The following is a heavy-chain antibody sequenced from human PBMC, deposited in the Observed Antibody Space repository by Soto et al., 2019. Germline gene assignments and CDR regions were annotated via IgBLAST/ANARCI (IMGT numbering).Heavy chain of an antibody. CDR2: ISAYNGNT. Sequence: GASVKVSCKANGYNFTSYGISWVRQAPGQALEWMGWISAYNGNTNYAQKLQGRITISRDHSKDTLYLQMNSLKTEDTAVYYCTTGLSNGYYNFDYWGQGTPVTVSS. J-gene: IGHJ4*02. CDR3: TTGLSNGYYNFDY. D-gene: IGHD3-22*01. V-gene: IGHV1-18*01. CDR1: GYNFTSYG.